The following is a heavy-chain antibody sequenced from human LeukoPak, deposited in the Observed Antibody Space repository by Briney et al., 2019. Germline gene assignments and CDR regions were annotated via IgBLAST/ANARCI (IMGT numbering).Heavy chain of an antibody. J-gene: IGHJ4*02. D-gene: IGHD2-2*03. CDR1: GGSVSSYF. V-gene: IGHV4-59*02. CDR2: MYYSGST. CDR3: ARLDNARGAFDY. Sequence: TSETLSLTCTVSGGSVSSYFCSWIRQPPGKGLEWIGYMYYSGSTNYNPSLKSRVTMSVDTSKNQFSLQLSSVTAADTAVYYCARLDNARGAFDYWGQGTLVTVSS.